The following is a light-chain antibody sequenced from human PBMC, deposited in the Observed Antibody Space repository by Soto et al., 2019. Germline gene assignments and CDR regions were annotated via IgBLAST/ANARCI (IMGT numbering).Light chain of an antibody. CDR3: QQRDSWPLT. V-gene: IGKV3-11*01. Sequence: EIVFTQSTDTLSVSPGEGATLSCRASQSVSSKLAWYQQKPGQAPRLLIYSASKRATGIPARFSGSGSGTDFTLTISSLEPEDFAFYYCQQRDSWPLTFGGGTKVDIK. CDR1: QSVSSK. CDR2: SAS. J-gene: IGKJ4*01.